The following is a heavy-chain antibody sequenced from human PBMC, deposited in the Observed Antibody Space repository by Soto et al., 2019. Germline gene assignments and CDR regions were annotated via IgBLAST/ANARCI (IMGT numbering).Heavy chain of an antibody. CDR1: GFSLSATGET. V-gene: IGHV2-5*01. CDR2: IYWNDDR. Sequence: QITLKESGPTLVKPAQIVTLTCTFSGFSLSATGETVAWLRQPPGGALEWLALIYWNDDRRYSPSLENRLTITQDTSLNQVVLTLTDIDPVDPGTYFCARRRSRTVASFASWGPGIRVSVSS. CDR3: ARRRSRTVASFAS. D-gene: IGHD3-3*02. J-gene: IGHJ4*02.